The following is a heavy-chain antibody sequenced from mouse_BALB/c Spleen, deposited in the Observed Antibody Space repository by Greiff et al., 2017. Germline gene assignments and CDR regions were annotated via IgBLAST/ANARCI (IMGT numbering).Heavy chain of an antibody. CDR3: ARDYYGSSYPSYYAMDY. CDR1: GFTFSSYA. CDR2: ISSGGST. D-gene: IGHD1-1*01. J-gene: IGHJ4*01. Sequence: EVMLVESGGGLVKPGGSLKLSCAASGFTFSSYAMSWVRQTPEKRLEWVASISSGGSTYYPDSVKGRFTISRDNARNILYLQMSSLRSEDTAMYYCARDYYGSSYPSYYAMDYWGQGTSVAVSS. V-gene: IGHV5-6-5*01.